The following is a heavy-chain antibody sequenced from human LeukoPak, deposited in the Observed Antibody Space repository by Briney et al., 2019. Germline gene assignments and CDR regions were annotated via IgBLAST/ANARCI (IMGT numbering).Heavy chain of an antibody. D-gene: IGHD7-27*01. CDR1: GFSFSSYW. V-gene: IGHV3-7*01. CDR3: ARDLGLNAFDI. CDR2: IKQDGSEK. J-gene: IGHJ3*02. Sequence: GGSLRLSCAASGFSFSSYWMSWVRQAPGKGLEWVANIKQDGSEKYYVDSVKGRFTISRDNAKNSLYLQMNSLRAEDTAVYYCARDLGLNAFDIWGQGTMVTVSS.